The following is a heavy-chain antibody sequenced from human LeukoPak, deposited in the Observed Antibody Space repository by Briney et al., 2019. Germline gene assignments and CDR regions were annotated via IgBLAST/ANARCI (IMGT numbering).Heavy chain of an antibody. CDR2: IIPIFGTA. CDR3: ARDDCSGGSCYSDYYGMDV. Sequence: ASVKVSCKASGGTFSSYAISWVRQAPGQGLEWMGGIIPIFGTANYAQKFQGRVTITADESTSTAYMELSSLRSEDTAVYYCARDDCSGGSCYSDYYGMDVWGEGTTVTVSS. J-gene: IGHJ6*04. CDR1: GGTFSSYA. V-gene: IGHV1-69*13. D-gene: IGHD2-15*01.